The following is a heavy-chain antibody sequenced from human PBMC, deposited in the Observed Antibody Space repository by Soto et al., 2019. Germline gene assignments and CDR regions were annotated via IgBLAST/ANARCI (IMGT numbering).Heavy chain of an antibody. D-gene: IGHD6-13*01. CDR2: INAGNGNT. V-gene: IGHV1-3*01. J-gene: IGHJ6*02. Sequence: ASVKVSCKASGYTFTSYAMHWVRQAPGQRLEWMGWINAGNGNTKYSQKFQGRVTITRDTSASTAYMELSSLRSEDTAVYYCARDHKIAEDYYYYYGMDVWGQGTTVTVYS. CDR1: GYTFTSYA. CDR3: ARDHKIAEDYYYYYGMDV.